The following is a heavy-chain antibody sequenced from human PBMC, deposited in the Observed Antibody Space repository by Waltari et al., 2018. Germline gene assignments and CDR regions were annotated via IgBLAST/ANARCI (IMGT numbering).Heavy chain of an antibody. Sequence: QVQLVESGGGVVQPGGSLRLSCAASGFTFSSYGLHWVLQAPGKGLEWVAFIRYDGSNKYYADSVKGRFTISRDNSKNTLYLQMNSLRAEDTAVYYCAKDQGRAIVGATFFDYWGQGTLVTVSS. D-gene: IGHD1-26*01. J-gene: IGHJ4*02. CDR2: IRYDGSNK. CDR3: AKDQGRAIVGATFFDY. CDR1: GFTFSSYG. V-gene: IGHV3-30*02.